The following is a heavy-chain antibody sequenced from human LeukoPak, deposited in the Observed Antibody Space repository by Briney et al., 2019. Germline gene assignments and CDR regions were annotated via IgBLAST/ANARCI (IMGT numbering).Heavy chain of an antibody. Sequence: GGSLRLSCAASGFTVTSNYMSWVRQAPGKGLEWVSAISGSGGSTYYADSVKGRFTISRDNSKNTLYLQMNSLRAEDTAVYYCAKEGIVVVPAARYDYWGQGTLVTVSS. V-gene: IGHV3-23*01. J-gene: IGHJ4*02. D-gene: IGHD2-2*01. CDR1: GFTVTSNY. CDR2: ISGSGGST. CDR3: AKEGIVVVPAARYDY.